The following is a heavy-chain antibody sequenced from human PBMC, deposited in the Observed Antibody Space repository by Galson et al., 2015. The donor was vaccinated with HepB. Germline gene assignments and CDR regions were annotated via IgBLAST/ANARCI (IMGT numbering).Heavy chain of an antibody. Sequence: SLRLSCAASGFTFSSYSMNWVRQAPGKGLEWVSSISSSSSYIYYADSVKGRFTISRDNAKNSLYLQMNSLRAEDTAVYYCARDQNRIAVASDWGQGTLVTVSS. CDR1: GFTFSSYS. CDR3: ARDQNRIAVASD. J-gene: IGHJ4*02. D-gene: IGHD6-19*01. V-gene: IGHV3-21*01. CDR2: ISSSSSYI.